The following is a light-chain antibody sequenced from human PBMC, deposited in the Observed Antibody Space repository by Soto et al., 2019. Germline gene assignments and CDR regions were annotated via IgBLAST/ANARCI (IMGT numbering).Light chain of an antibody. CDR3: QQSETYPLT. CDR1: QTISTW. Sequence: DIQMAQSPSNLCASVGGRVPITCRASQTISTWLAWYQHKPGKAPNLLIYDASTLMSGVPSRFSGSGSGTEFTLAISSLQPGDVATDYGQQSETYPLTFGPGTRLEIK. CDR2: DAS. V-gene: IGKV1-5*01. J-gene: IGKJ5*01.